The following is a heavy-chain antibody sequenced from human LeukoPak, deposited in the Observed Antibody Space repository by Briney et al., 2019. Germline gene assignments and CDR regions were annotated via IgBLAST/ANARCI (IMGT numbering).Heavy chain of an antibody. D-gene: IGHD3-10*01. CDR3: AKDGGIPYYYGSGSSFDY. J-gene: IGHJ4*02. CDR2: ISGSGGST. Sequence: GGSLRLSCAASGFTFSSYAMSWVRQAPGKGLEWVSAISGSGGSTYYADSVKGRFTISRDNSKNTLHLQMNSLRAEDTAVYYCAKDGGIPYYYGSGSSFDYWGQGTLVTVSS. V-gene: IGHV3-23*01. CDR1: GFTFSSYA.